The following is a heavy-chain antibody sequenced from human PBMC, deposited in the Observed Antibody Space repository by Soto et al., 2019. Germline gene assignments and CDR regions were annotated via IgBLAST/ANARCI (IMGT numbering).Heavy chain of an antibody. J-gene: IGHJ4*02. Sequence: EVQLLESGGGLVQPGGSLRLSCAASGFTFSNYAMSWVRQAPGKGLEWVSIISGSGERTYYADSVKGRFTISRDNSKNTLYLQMNILRAEDTAVYYCAKVKEGASDYWGQGTLVTVSS. CDR2: ISGSGERT. CDR3: AKVKEGASDY. V-gene: IGHV3-23*01. CDR1: GFTFSNYA.